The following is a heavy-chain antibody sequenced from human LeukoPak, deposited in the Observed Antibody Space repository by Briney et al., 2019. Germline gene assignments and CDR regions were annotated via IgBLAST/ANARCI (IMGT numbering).Heavy chain of an antibody. CDR3: ARDPSNMVTTQGWFDP. CDR1: GYTFSSYG. CDR2: ISAYNRNT. D-gene: IGHD2-21*02. V-gene: IGHV1-18*01. J-gene: IGHJ5*02. Sequence: ASVKVFCKASGYTFSSYGISWVRQAPGQGLEWMGWISAYNRNTKYAQKFQGRVTMTTDTSTTTAYLEVRSLRSDDTAVYYCARDPSNMVTTQGWFDPWGQGTLVTVSS.